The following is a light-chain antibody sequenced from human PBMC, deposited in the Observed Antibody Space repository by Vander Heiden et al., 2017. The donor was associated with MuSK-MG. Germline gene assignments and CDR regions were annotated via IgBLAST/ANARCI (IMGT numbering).Light chain of an antibody. J-gene: IGKJ4*01. CDR2: AAS. CDR1: QAISSY. V-gene: IGKV1-9*01. CDR3: QQMNNYPRS. Sequence: DIQLTQSPSFLSASVGDRVTITCRANQAISSYLAWYQQKPGKAPKLLIYAASTLQSGVPSRFSGSGSGTEFSLTISSLQAEDFATYYCQQMNNYPRSFGGGTKVEIK.